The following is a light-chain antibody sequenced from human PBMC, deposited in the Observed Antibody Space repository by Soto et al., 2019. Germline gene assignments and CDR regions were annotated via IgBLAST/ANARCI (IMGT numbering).Light chain of an antibody. CDR1: TTDGGAFNY. Sequence: QSALTQPPSASGSLGQSVTISCTGATTDGGAFNYVSWYQQHPGKAPKLMIYEVSNRPSGVSNRFSGSKSGNTASLTISGLQAEDEADYYCSSYTSSSTLVVFGGGTKLTVL. CDR2: EVS. CDR3: SSYTSSSTLVV. V-gene: IGLV2-14*01. J-gene: IGLJ2*01.